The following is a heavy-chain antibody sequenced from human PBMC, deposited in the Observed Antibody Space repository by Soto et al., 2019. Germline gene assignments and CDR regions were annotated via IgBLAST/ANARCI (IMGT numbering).Heavy chain of an antibody. CDR1: GGSISSGDYY. CDR2: IYYSGST. J-gene: IGHJ6*02. D-gene: IGHD3-10*01. CDR3: ARVGFGELLAHGMDV. V-gene: IGHV4-30-4*01. Sequence: QVQLQESGPGLVKPSQTLSLTCTVSGGSISSGDYYWSWIRQPPGKGLEWIGYIYYSGSTYYNPALKSRVTISVDTSKNQFPLKLSSVTAADTAVYYCARVGFGELLAHGMDVWGQGTTVTVSS.